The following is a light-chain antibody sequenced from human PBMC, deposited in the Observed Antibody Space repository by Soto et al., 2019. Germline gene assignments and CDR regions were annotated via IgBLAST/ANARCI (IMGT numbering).Light chain of an antibody. J-gene: IGLJ1*01. V-gene: IGLV2-23*01. CDR3: CSYAGNPYV. Sequence: QSALTQPASVSGSPGQSIAISCTGTSSDVGSYNSVSWYQQHPGKAPKLMIYGGSKRPSGVSDRFSGSKSGNTASLTISGLQAEDEADYYCCSYAGNPYVFGTGTKLTVL. CDR1: SSDVGSYNS. CDR2: GGS.